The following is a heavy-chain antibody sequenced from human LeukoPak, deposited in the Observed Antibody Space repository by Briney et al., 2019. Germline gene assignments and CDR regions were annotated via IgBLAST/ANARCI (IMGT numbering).Heavy chain of an antibody. V-gene: IGHV3-23*01. CDR3: GEGH. CDR1: GFTFSNFA. CDR2: ISGSGDKT. D-gene: IGHD2-21*01. Sequence: GGSLRLSCAASGFTFSNFAMIWVRQAPGKGLEWVSAISGSGDKTQYADSVKGRFIISRDNSKNTLYLQMNSLRADDTGVYYWGEGHWGQGTLVSVSS. J-gene: IGHJ4*02.